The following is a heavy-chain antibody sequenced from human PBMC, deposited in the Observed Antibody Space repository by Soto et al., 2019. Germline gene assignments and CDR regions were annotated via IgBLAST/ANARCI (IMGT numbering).Heavy chain of an antibody. V-gene: IGHV3-23*01. CDR1: GFSFSSYA. CDR3: AKGYIEYSASVDN. D-gene: IGHD5-12*01. J-gene: IGHJ4*02. CDR2: ISARGGRL. Sequence: EVQLLESGGGLVQPWGSLRLSCAASGFSFSSYAMGWVRQAPGKGLEWVSVISARGGRLYFADSVKGRFTLSRDNSKNVVSLEMNSLRAEDTATYFWAKGYIEYSASVDNWGQGTLVVVSS.